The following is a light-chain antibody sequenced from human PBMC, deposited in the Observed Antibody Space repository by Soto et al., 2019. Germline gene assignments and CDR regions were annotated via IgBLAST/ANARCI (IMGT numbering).Light chain of an antibody. CDR3: XXXGSSPRT. J-gene: IGKJ1*01. CDR1: QSVSSSY. Sequence: EIVLTQSPGTLSLSPGERATLSCRASQSVSSSYLAWYQQKPGQAPRLLIYDASSRATGIPDRFSGSGSGXDFTLXISRXXPEXFAXXXXXXXGSSPRTFGQGTKVEVK. V-gene: IGKV3-20*01. CDR2: DAS.